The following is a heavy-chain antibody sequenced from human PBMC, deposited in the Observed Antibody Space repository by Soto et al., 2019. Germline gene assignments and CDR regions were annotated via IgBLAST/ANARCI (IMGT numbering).Heavy chain of an antibody. D-gene: IGHD2-21*01. CDR2: ISSSSSYI. CDR1: GFTFSSYT. J-gene: IGHJ4*02. V-gene: IGHV3-21*01. CDR3: ARYSTKPMGYPDY. Sequence: AGSLRLSCAASGFTFSSYTMNWVRQAPGKGLEWVSSISSSSSYIYYADSMKGRFTISRDNAKNSLYLQMNSLRAEDTAVYYCARYSTKPMGYPDYWGQGTLVTVSS.